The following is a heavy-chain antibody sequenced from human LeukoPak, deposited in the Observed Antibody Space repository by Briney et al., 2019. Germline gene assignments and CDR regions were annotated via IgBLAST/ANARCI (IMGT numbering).Heavy chain of an antibody. Sequence: GGSLRLSCAASAFTFSTYSMIWVRQAPGKGLEWVSSISRSGTYIYYGDSVKGRFTISRDNAKNSLYLQMNSLRAEDTAVYYCAKDGLGDYWGQGTLVTVSS. J-gene: IGHJ4*02. CDR1: AFTFSTYS. V-gene: IGHV3-21*01. CDR3: AKDGLGDY. CDR2: ISRSGTYI.